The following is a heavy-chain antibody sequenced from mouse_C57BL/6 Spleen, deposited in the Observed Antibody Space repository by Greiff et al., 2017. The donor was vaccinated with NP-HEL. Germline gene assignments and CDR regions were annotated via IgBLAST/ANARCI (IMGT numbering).Heavy chain of an antibody. J-gene: IGHJ4*01. V-gene: IGHV5-6*01. Sequence: EVMLVESGGDLVKPGGSLKLSCAASGFTFSSYGMSWVRQTPDKRLEWVATISSGGSYTYYPDSVKGRFTISRDNAKNTLYLQMSSLKSEDTAMYYCARRAWDHAMDYWGQGTSVTVSS. CDR2: ISSGGSYT. D-gene: IGHD4-1*01. CDR3: ARRAWDHAMDY. CDR1: GFTFSSYG.